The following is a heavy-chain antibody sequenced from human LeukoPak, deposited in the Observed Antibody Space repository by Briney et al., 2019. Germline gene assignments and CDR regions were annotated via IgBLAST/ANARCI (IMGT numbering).Heavy chain of an antibody. CDR3: ASTLFRYFDWLSHAGDY. V-gene: IGHV3-48*02. Sequence: HPGGSLRLSCAASGFTFSSYSMNWVRQAPGKGLEWVSYICSSSSTIYYADSVKGRFTISRDNSKNSLYLQMNSLRDEDTAVYYCASTLFRYFDWLSHAGDYWGERTLVTVSS. D-gene: IGHD3-9*01. J-gene: IGHJ4*02. CDR2: ICSSSSTI. CDR1: GFTFSSYS.